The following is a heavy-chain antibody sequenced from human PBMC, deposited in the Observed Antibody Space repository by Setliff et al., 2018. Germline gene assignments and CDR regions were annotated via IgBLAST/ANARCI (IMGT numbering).Heavy chain of an antibody. CDR1: GYTFRNYA. D-gene: IGHD5-18*01. CDR3: ARAPSVELVTIRTNSWFTY. CDR2: ISVYNGDT. V-gene: IGHV1-18*01. J-gene: IGHJ4*02. Sequence: GASVKVSCKASGYTFRNYAFAWVRLAPGQGLEWVGWISVYNGDTNYAQKFQGRVTLTTDTSTSTAYMELRSLTSDDSAFYYCARAPSVELVTIRTNSWFTYWGQGTLVTVSS.